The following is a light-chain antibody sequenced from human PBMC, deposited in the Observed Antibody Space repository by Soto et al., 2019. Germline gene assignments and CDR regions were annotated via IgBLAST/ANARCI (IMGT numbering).Light chain of an antibody. CDR1: QSVSRSY. Sequence: DIVLTQSPGTLSLSPGERATLSCRASQSVSRSYLAWYQQKPGQAPRILIYGASSRATGIPDRLSGSGSGTDFTLTISRLEPEDFAEYYCQQYGSSSYTFGQGTKLEIK. CDR3: QQYGSSSYT. V-gene: IGKV3-20*01. CDR2: GAS. J-gene: IGKJ2*01.